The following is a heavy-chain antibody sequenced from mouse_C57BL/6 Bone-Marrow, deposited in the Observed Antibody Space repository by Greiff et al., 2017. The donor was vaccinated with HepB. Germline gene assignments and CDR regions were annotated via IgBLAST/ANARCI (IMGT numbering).Heavy chain of an antibody. Sequence: VQLQHSGAELARPGASVKLSCKASGYTFTSYGISWVKQRTGQGLEWIGEIYPRSGNTYYNEKFKGKATLTADKSSSTAYMELRSLTSEDSAVYFCATVVEGFDYWGQGTTLTVSS. V-gene: IGHV1-81*01. CDR3: ATVVEGFDY. D-gene: IGHD1-1*01. J-gene: IGHJ2*01. CDR2: IYPRSGNT. CDR1: GYTFTSYG.